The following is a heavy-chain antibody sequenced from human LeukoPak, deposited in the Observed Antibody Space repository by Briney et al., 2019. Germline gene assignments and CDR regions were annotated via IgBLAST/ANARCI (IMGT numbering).Heavy chain of an antibody. CDR3: ARRPYTSGWYYYFDY. V-gene: IGHV4-39*01. CDR2: IYYSRST. D-gene: IGHD6-19*01. Sequence: SETLSLTCTVSGGSISSSSYYWGWIRQPPGKGLEWIGSIYYSRSTYYNPSLKSRVPISVDTSKNQFSLRLSSVTAADTAVYYCARRPYTSGWYYYFDYWGQGTLVTVSS. CDR1: GGSISSSSYY. J-gene: IGHJ4*02.